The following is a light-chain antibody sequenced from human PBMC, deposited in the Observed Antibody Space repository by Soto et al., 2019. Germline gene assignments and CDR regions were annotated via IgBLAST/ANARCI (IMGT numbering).Light chain of an antibody. CDR2: AAS. J-gene: IGKJ2*01. V-gene: IGKV1-39*01. CDR3: KQIYSTPLS. Sequence: DIQMTQSPSSLSASVGDRVTITCRASQSISSYLNWYQQKPGKAPKLLIYAASSLQSGVPSRFSGSGSWTDFTLTISSLQPEDCATYYCKQIYSTPLSFGQGTKVEIK. CDR1: QSISSY.